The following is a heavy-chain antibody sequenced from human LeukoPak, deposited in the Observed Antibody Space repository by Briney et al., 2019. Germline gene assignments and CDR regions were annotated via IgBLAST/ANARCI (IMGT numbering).Heavy chain of an antibody. CDR1: GYTFTSYY. CDR2: INPSGGST. Sequence: ASVKVSCKASGYTFTSYYMHWVRQAPGQGLEWMGIINPSGGSTSYAQKFQGRVTMTRDTSTSTVYMELSSLRSEDTAVYYCARAKNYYDSSGYYYGGGAPDYWGQGTLVTVSS. CDR3: ARAKNYYDSSGYYYGGGAPDY. V-gene: IGHV1-46*01. J-gene: IGHJ4*02. D-gene: IGHD3-22*01.